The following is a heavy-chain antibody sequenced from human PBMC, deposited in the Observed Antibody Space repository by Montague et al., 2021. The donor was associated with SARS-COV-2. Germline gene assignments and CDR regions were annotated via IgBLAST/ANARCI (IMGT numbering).Heavy chain of an antibody. V-gene: IGHV4-38-2*02. CDR3: ARDITLGMDV. CDR1: GYSISSGYY. Sequence: SETLSLTCIVSGYSISSGYYWGWVRQPPGKGLEWLGFIEYSGGTYYNPSLKTRVTMSLDTSKNQFSLKLTSVTAADTALYYCARDITLGMDVWGRGTTVTVSS. CDR2: IEYSGGT. J-gene: IGHJ6*02.